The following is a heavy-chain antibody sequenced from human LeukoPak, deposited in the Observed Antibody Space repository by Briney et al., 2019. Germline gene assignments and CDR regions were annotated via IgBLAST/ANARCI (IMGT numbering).Heavy chain of an antibody. Sequence: ETLSLTCTVSGGSISSYYWSWVRQAPGKGLEWVSSISSSSSYIYYADSVKGRFTISRDNAKNSLYLQMNSLRAEDTAVYYCARVGSGSYFTSHDAFDIWGQGTMVTVSS. CDR2: ISSSSSYI. J-gene: IGHJ3*02. V-gene: IGHV3-21*01. D-gene: IGHD1-26*01. CDR1: GGSISSYY. CDR3: ARVGSGSYFTSHDAFDI.